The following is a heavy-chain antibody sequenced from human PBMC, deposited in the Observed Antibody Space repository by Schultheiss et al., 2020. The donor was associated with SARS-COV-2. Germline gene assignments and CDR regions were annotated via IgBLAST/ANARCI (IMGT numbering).Heavy chain of an antibody. J-gene: IGHJ4*02. Sequence: GESLKISCAASGFTFSSYAMSWVRQAPGKGLEWVSAISGSGGSTYYADSVKGRFTISRDNSKNTLYLQMNSLRAEDTAVYYCARDTSKVAVALLGDWGQGTLVTVSS. D-gene: IGHD6-19*01. CDR2: ISGSGGST. V-gene: IGHV3-23*01. CDR3: ARDTSKVAVALLGD. CDR1: GFTFSSYA.